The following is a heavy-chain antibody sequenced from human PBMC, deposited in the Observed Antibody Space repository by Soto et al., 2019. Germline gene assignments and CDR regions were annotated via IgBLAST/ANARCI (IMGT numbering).Heavy chain of an antibody. J-gene: IGHJ4*02. CDR3: ARDWVYFDY. V-gene: IGHV6-1*01. CDR1: GDSVSSNTAT. Sequence: QIKLQQSGPGLVKPSQTLSLTCAISGDSVSSNTATWGWIRQSPSRGLEWLGRTYYRSKWYNDYAVSMEGRLTINADTSKNQFSLHLNSVTPEDTAVYYCARDWVYFDYWGQGTPVTVSS. CDR2: TYYRSKWYN. D-gene: IGHD3-16*01.